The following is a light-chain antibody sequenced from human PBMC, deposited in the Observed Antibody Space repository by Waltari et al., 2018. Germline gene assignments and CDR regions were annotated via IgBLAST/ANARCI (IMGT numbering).Light chain of an antibody. CDR2: AKN. Sequence: SSELTQDPAVSVALGQTVKITCQGDSLRSYYPSWYQQKPGQAPILVIYAKNNRPSGIPDRCSGSRSGKTAFLIITGAQAEDEADYYCNSRDSSGNHVVFGGGTKLTVL. J-gene: IGLJ3*02. V-gene: IGLV3-19*01. CDR1: SLRSYY. CDR3: NSRDSSGNHVV.